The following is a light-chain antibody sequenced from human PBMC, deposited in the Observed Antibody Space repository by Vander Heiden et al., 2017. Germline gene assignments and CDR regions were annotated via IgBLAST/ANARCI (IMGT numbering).Light chain of an antibody. CDR1: ANNVGKEG. Sequence: HAGLTHPPLVSMDLSKTATLTCTGNANNVGKEGATWLQQHQGHPPKLLSYRNNNRPSGISERFSASRSGNTASLTITGLQPEDEADYYCSSWDRSLKSYVFGTATKVTVL. CDR2: RNN. CDR3: SSWDRSLKSYV. J-gene: IGLJ1*01. V-gene: IGLV10-54*04.